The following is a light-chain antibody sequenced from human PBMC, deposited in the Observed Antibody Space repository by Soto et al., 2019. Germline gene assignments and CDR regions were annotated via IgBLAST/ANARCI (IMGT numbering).Light chain of an antibody. J-gene: IGLJ2*01. Sequence: QSALTQPASVSGSPGQSITISCTGTSSDVGGYNYVSWYQQHPGKAPTLMIYDVSNRPSGVSNPFSGSKSGNTASLTISGLQAEDEADYYCSSYTSSSTLVFGGGTKLTVL. CDR3: SSYTSSSTLV. CDR2: DVS. V-gene: IGLV2-14*01. CDR1: SSDVGGYNY.